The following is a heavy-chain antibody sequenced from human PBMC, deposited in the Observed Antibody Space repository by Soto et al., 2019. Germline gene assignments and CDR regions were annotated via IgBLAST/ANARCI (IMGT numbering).Heavy chain of an antibody. J-gene: IGHJ1*01. CDR2: IIPILGIA. CDR1: GGTFSSYT. D-gene: IGHD4-17*01. V-gene: IGHV1-69*02. Sequence: QVQLVQSGAEVKKPGSSVKVSCKASGGTFSSYTISWVRQAPGQGLEWMGRIIPILGIANYAQKFQGRVTITADKSTSTAYMELSSLRSEDTAVYYCARGPPLRPMWGGGPAEYFQHWGQGTLVTVSS. CDR3: ARGPPLRPMWGGGPAEYFQH.